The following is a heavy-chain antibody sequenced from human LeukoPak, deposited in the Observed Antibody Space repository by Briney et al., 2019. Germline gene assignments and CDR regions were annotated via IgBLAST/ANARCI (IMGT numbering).Heavy chain of an antibody. V-gene: IGHV3-21*01. Sequence: GGSLRLSCAPSGFTFSSYSMDWVRQAPGKGLEWVSSISSSSSYIYYADSVKGRFTISRDNAKNSLYLQMNSLRAEDTAVYYCARDFLYGIAAAPDYWYFDLWGRGTLVTVSS. J-gene: IGHJ2*01. CDR2: ISSSSSYI. CDR3: ARDFLYGIAAAPDYWYFDL. D-gene: IGHD6-13*01. CDR1: GFTFSSYS.